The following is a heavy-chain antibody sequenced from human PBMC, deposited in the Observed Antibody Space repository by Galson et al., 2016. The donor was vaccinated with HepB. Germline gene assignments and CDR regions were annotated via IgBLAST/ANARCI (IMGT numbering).Heavy chain of an antibody. J-gene: IGHJ6*02. V-gene: IGHV1-69*13. CDR1: GGTFNNY. CDR2: ILPLFGLA. Sequence: SVKVSCKASGGTFNNYIAWVRQAPGQGREWMGGILPLFGLANYAQKFQARVTITADETTSTAFLILNSLSSADAATYYCARDPGVSYHDGRRGYSDNGMDVWGQGTTVIVSS. D-gene: IGHD3-22*01. CDR3: ARDPGVSYHDGRRGYSDNGMDV.